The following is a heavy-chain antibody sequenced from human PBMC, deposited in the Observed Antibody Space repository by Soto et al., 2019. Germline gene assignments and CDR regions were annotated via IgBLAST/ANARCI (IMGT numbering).Heavy chain of an antibody. D-gene: IGHD3-10*01. V-gene: IGHV4-39*01. CDR2: IYYSGST. CDR3: ARHFRSYYYGSGSNYYYYGMDV. Sequence: PSETLSLTCTVSGGSTSSSSYYWGWIRQPPGKGLEWIGSIYYSGSTYYNPSLKSRVTISVDTSKNQFSLKLSSVTAADTAVYYCARHFRSYYYGSGSNYYYYGMDVWGQGTTVTVSS. J-gene: IGHJ6*02. CDR1: GGSTSSSSYY.